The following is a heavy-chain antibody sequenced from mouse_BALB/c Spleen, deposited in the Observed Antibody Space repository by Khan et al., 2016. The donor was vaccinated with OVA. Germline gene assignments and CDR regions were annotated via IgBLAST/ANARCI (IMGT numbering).Heavy chain of an antibody. Sequence: VELVESGAELARPGASVKLSCKASGHTFTDYYINWMRQRTGQGLEWIGEIYPGSDNTYYNEKFKGKATLTADKSSSTAYMHLTSLTSEDSAVYFCAREWAAWFPYWGQGTLVTVSA. CDR1: GHTFTDYY. CDR2: IYPGSDNT. CDR3: AREWAAWFPY. J-gene: IGHJ3*01. V-gene: IGHV1-77*01.